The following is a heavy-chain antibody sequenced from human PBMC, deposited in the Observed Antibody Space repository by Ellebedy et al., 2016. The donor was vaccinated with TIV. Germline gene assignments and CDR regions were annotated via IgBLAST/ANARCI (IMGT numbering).Heavy chain of an antibody. CDR2: SNTGNGNT. J-gene: IGHJ4*02. D-gene: IGHD6-13*01. V-gene: IGHV1-3*04. CDR3: AREAIAAAKIQPNLEY. CDR1: GYTFTTYA. Sequence: GESLKISCKASGYTFTTYAMHWVRQAPGQGLEWMGRSNTGNGNTKYSQKFQGRVTITRDTSASTAFMELSSLRSEDTAVYFCAREAIAAAKIQPNLEYWGQGTLVTVSS.